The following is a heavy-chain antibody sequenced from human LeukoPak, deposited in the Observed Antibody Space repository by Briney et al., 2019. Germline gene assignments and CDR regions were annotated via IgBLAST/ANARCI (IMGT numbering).Heavy chain of an antibody. CDR1: GFTFSSYW. D-gene: IGHD2-15*01. CDR3: AKEGAASSADY. V-gene: IGHV3-74*01. CDR2: INSDGSST. J-gene: IGHJ4*02. Sequence: GGSLRLSCAASGFTFSSYWMHWVRQAPGKGLVWVSRINSDGSSTSYADSVKGRFTISRDNSKNTLYLQMSSLRAEDTAVYYCAKEGAASSADYWGQGTLVTVSS.